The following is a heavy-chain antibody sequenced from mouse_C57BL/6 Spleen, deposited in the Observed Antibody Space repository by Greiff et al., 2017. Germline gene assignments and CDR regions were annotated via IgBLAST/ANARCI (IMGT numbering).Heavy chain of an antibody. V-gene: IGHV6-3*01. J-gene: IGHJ2*01. Sequence: EVMLVESGGGLVQPGGSMKLSCVASGFTFSNYWMNWVRQSPEKGLEWVAQIRLKSDNYATHYAESVKGRFTISRDDSKSSVYLQMNNLRAEDTGIYYCTGNGYYYVPLDYWGQGTTLTVSS. CDR2: IRLKSDNYAT. D-gene: IGHD2-3*01. CDR3: TGNGYYYVPLDY. CDR1: GFTFSNYW.